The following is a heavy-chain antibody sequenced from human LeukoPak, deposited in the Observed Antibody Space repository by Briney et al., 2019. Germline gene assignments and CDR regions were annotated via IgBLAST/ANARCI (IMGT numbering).Heavy chain of an antibody. CDR2: ISGGGGST. V-gene: IGHV3-23*01. CDR3: AKIILGYSDFWSGQIDGAFDI. J-gene: IGHJ3*02. Sequence: GGSLRLSCAASGFTFSSYGMSWVRQAPGKGLEWVSAISGGGGSTYYADSVKGRFTISRDNSKNTLYLQMNSLRAEDTAVYYCAKIILGYSDFWSGQIDGAFDIWGPGKMVTVSS. CDR1: GFTFSSYG. D-gene: IGHD3-3*01.